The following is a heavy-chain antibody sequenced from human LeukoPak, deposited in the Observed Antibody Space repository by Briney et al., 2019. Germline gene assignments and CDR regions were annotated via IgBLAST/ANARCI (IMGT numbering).Heavy chain of an antibody. CDR1: GFSFSNCW. CDR2: IKQDGSER. V-gene: IGHV3-7*03. CDR3: AREWGIDY. J-gene: IGHJ4*02. D-gene: IGHD3-16*01. Sequence: GGSLRLSCAASGFSFSNCWMNWVRQAPGKGLEWVASIKQDGSERLYVDSVKGRFTISRDNAKNSLYLQMNSLRAEDTAVYYCAREWGIDYWGQGTLVTVSS.